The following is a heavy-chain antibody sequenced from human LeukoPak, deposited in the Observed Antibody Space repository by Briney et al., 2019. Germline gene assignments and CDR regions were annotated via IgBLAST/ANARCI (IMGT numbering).Heavy chain of an antibody. CDR2: ISGSGGST. D-gene: IGHD5-12*01. J-gene: IGHJ3*02. Sequence: PSETLSLTCAVYGGSFSGYYWSWVRQAPGKGLEWVSAISGSGGSTYYADSVKGRFTISRDNSKNTLYLQMNSLRAEDTAVYYCAKAEGMDGYNLGDAFDIWGQGTMVTVSS. CDR1: GGSFSGYY. V-gene: IGHV3-23*01. CDR3: AKAEGMDGYNLGDAFDI.